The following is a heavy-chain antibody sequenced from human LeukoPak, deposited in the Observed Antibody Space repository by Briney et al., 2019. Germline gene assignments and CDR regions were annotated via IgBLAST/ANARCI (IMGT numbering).Heavy chain of an antibody. CDR1: GGSVSRVSLY. J-gene: IGHJ3*02. Sequence: PSETLSVTCTVSGGSVSRVSLYWAWIRQSPGKGLEWIGYVYYTGSTNYNPSLKSRVSISIDTSKNQFSLKLNSVTAADTAVYYCARGGPSWWYGFDTWGQGTMVTVSS. CDR3: ARGGPSWWYGFDT. D-gene: IGHD2-15*01. V-gene: IGHV4-61*01. CDR2: VYYTGST.